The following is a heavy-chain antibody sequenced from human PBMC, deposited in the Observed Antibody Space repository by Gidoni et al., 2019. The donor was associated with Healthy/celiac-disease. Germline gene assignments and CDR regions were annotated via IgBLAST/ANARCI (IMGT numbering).Heavy chain of an antibody. CDR1: GFTFSSYA. CDR2: ISSNGGST. V-gene: IGHV3-64D*06. J-gene: IGHJ4*02. D-gene: IGHD3-3*01. Sequence: VQLVASGGGLVQPGGSLRLTCSASGFTFSSYAIHWVRQAPGKGLEYVSAISSNGGSTYYADAVKGRFTISRDNSKNTLYLQMSSLRAEDTAVYYCVNGRFLEIGYWGQGTLVTVSS. CDR3: VNGRFLEIGY.